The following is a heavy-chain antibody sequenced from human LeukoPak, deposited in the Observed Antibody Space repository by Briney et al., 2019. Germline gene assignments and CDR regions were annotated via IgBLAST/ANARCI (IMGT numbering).Heavy chain of an antibody. Sequence: GASVKVSCKASGYTFTSYGISWMRQAPGQGLEWMGWIGAYNGNTNYAQKLQGRVTMTTDTSTSTAYMEPRSLRSDDTAVYYCARDGVVVVAAAYYYGMDVWGQGTTVTVSS. CDR3: ARDGVVVVAAAYYYGMDV. CDR1: GYTFTSYG. J-gene: IGHJ6*02. D-gene: IGHD2-15*01. V-gene: IGHV1-18*01. CDR2: IGAYNGNT.